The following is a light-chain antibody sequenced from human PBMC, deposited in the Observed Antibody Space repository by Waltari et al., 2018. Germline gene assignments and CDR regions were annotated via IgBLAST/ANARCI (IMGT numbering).Light chain of an antibody. V-gene: IGLV2-14*01. CDR1: SIDVSTYNY. J-gene: IGLJ1*01. CDR3: SSYTSNSPFAYNYV. CDR2: DVS. Sequence: QSALTQPASVSGSPGQSITISCTGTSIDVSTYNYVSWYQPHPGKAPKLLIYDVSQRPSGVSTRCSGSKSGNTASLTSSWLQAEDEADYYCSSYTSNSPFAYNYVFGTGTKVTVL.